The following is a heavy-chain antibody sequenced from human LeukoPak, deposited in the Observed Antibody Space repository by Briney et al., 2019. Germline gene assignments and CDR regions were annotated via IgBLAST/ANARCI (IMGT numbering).Heavy chain of an antibody. CDR1: GGSFSGYY. CDR3: ARHLIDSGYDYSDY. Sequence: SETLSLTCAVYGGSFSGYYWSWIRQPPGKGLEWIGEINHSGSTNYNPSLKSRVTISVDTSKNQFSLRLSSVTAADTAVYYCARHLIDSGYDYSDYWGQGTLVTVSS. V-gene: IGHV4-34*01. J-gene: IGHJ4*02. D-gene: IGHD5-12*01. CDR2: INHSGST.